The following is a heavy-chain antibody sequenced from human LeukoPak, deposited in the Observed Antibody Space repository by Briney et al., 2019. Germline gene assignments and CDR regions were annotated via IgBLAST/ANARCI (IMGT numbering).Heavy chain of an antibody. Sequence: PGGSLRLSCAASGFTFSSYSMNWVRQAPGKGLEWVSYISSSSSTIYYADSVKGRFTISRDNAKNSLYLQMNSLRAEDTAVYYCARGLTWYGGNSDISVGIPLDAFDIWGQGTMVTVSS. CDR1: GFTFSSYS. D-gene: IGHD4-23*01. CDR3: ARGLTWYGGNSDISVGIPLDAFDI. CDR2: ISSSSSTI. V-gene: IGHV3-48*01. J-gene: IGHJ3*02.